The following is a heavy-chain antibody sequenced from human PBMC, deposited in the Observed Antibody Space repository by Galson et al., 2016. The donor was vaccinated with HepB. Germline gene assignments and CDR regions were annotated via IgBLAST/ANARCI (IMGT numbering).Heavy chain of an antibody. J-gene: IGHJ4*02. CDR3: ARRSTYGDYDY. V-gene: IGHV4-28*01. CDR2: IHHSGGT. Sequence: ETLSLTCAVSGCSLSENYWWGWIRQPPGRGLEWIGYIHHSGGTFYTPSHKSRVTMAVGTSKNQFSLKLSSVTAVDTAMYYCARRSTYGDYDYWGQGILVTVSS. CDR1: GCSLSENYW. D-gene: IGHD4-17*01.